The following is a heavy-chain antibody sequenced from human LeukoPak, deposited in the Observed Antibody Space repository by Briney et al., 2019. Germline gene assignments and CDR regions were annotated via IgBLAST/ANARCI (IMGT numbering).Heavy chain of an antibody. CDR3: AKLLLPTRETIPFDS. V-gene: IGHV3-74*01. J-gene: IGHJ4*02. CDR2: INSDGSRT. Sequence: PGGSLRLSCAASGFTFISYWIHWVRHVPGKGLVWVSRINSDGSRTIYADSVKGRFTISRDNAKNTVYLQMNSLRAEDTAVYYCAKLLLPTRETIPFDSWGQGTLVTVSS. CDR1: GFTFISYW. D-gene: IGHD4-23*01.